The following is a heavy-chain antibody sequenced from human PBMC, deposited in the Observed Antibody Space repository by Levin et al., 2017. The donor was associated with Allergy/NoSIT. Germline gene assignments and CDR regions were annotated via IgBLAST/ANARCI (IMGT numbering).Heavy chain of an antibody. CDR3: ARWGIQLWLPDLAWFDP. CDR1: GGTFSSYA. D-gene: IGHD5-18*01. V-gene: IGHV1-69*13. CDR2: IIPIFGTA. Sequence: SVKVSCKASGGTFSSYAISWVRQAPGQGLEWMGGIIPIFGTANYAQKFQGRVTITADESTSTAYMELSSLRSEDTAVYYCARWGIQLWLPDLAWFDPWGQGTLVTVSS. J-gene: IGHJ5*02.